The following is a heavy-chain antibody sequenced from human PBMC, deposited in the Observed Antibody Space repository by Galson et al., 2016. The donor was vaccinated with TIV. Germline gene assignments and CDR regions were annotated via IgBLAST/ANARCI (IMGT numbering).Heavy chain of an antibody. CDR2: ITTKAYGGTT. CDR1: GFTFGNYA. J-gene: IGHJ4*02. CDR3: TRDLVRDIIVIPAVQFDY. D-gene: IGHD2-2*01. V-gene: IGHV3-49*04. Sequence: SLRLSCAASGFTFGNYAMSWVRQAPGKGLEWVGFITTKAYGGTTEYAASVKGRFTISRDDSKSIAYLQMNSLRTEDTALYYCTRDLVRDIIVIPAVQFDYWGQGTRVTVSS.